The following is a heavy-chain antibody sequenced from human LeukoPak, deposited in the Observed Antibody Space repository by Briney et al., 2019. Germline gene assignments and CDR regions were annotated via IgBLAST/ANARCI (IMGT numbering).Heavy chain of an antibody. Sequence: PGGSLRLSCAVSGFTFSNAWMSWVRQTPGKGLEWVARIKSETDGGATHYAAPVQGRFTISRDDSEKTLFLQMNSLKTEDTAVYYCTTGGRNGAFQFDSWGQGTLVTVSS. J-gene: IGHJ4*02. D-gene: IGHD1-26*01. CDR3: TTGGRNGAFQFDS. V-gene: IGHV3-15*01. CDR2: IKSETDGGAT. CDR1: GFTFSNAW.